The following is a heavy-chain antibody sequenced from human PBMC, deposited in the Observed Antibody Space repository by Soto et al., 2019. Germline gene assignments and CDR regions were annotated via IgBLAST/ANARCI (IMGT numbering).Heavy chain of an antibody. D-gene: IGHD2-2*01. CDR1: GFTFSSYG. CDR3: AREGRYCSSTSCYVGGYYYYMDV. J-gene: IGHJ6*03. V-gene: IGHV3-33*01. Sequence: QVQLVESGGGVVQPGRSLRLSCAASGFTFSSYGMHWVRQAPGKGLEWVAVIWYDGSNKYYADSVKGRFTISRDNSKNTLYLQMNSLRAEDTAVYYCAREGRYCSSTSCYVGGYYYYMDVWGKGTTVTVSS. CDR2: IWYDGSNK.